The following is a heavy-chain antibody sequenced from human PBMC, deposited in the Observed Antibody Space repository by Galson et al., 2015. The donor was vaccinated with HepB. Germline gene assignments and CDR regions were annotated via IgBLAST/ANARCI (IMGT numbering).Heavy chain of an antibody. V-gene: IGHV1-46*03. J-gene: IGHJ4*02. CDR3: ATVVSGYYYDSSGYYDPPDY. CDR1: GYTFTSYY. CDR2: INPSGGST. D-gene: IGHD3-22*01. Sequence: SVKVSCKASGYTFTSYYMHWVRQAPGQGLEWMGIINPSGGSTSYAQKFQGRVTMTRDTSTSTVYMELSSLRSEDTAVYYCATVVSGYYYDSSGYYDPPDYWGQGTLVTVSS.